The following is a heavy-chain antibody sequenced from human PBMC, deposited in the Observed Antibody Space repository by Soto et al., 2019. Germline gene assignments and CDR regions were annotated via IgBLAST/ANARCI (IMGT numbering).Heavy chain of an antibody. J-gene: IGHJ5*02. D-gene: IGHD6-19*01. CDR2: ISSSSSTI. Sequence: GGSLRLSCAASGFTFSSYSMNWVRQAPGKGLEWVSYISSSSSTIYYADSVKGRFTISRDNAKNSLYLQMNSLRDEDTAVYYCASDGYSSGWYGWFDPWGQGTLVTVSS. CDR3: ASDGYSSGWYGWFDP. CDR1: GFTFSSYS. V-gene: IGHV3-48*02.